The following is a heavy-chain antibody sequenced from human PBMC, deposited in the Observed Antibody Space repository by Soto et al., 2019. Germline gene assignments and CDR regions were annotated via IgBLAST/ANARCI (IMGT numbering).Heavy chain of an antibody. CDR3: AKNERYSNRLDASDI. CDR2: ISGSGVST. D-gene: IGHD5-12*01. J-gene: IGHJ3*02. V-gene: IGHV3-23*01. CDR1: GFSFSSYA. Sequence: EVQMLESGGGLVQPGGSLTLSCAASGFSFSSYAMSWVRQAPGKGLEWVSGISGSGVSTYFADSVKDRFIVSRDNSENTLFLQMSSLRADDTAIYYCAKNERYSNRLDASDIWGQGTMVTVSP.